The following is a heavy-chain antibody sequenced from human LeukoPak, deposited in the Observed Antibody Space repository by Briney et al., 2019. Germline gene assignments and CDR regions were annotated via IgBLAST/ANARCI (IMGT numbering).Heavy chain of an antibody. CDR1: GYTFRDYY. J-gene: IGHJ5*02. V-gene: IGHV1-2*02. D-gene: IGHD3-10*01. CDR3: ARARGYGSGSHYLVFDT. CDR2: INPSSGGT. Sequence: ASVKVSCKTSGYTFRDYYIHWVRQAPGQGLEWMGWINPSSGGTNYARKFQGRVTMTSDTSIRMAYMELSRLRSDDTAVYYCARARGYGSGSHYLVFDTWDQGSLVTVSS.